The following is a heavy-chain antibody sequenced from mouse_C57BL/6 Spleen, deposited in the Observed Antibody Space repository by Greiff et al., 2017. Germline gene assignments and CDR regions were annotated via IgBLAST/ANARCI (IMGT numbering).Heavy chain of an antibody. CDR2: ISDGGSYT. CDR3: ARDRDYCGSSSVFAY. V-gene: IGHV5-4*01. Sequence: EVKVEESGGGLVKPGGSLKLSCAASGFTFSSYAMSWVRQTPEKRLEWVATISDGGSYTYYPDNVKGRFTISRDNAKNNLYLQMSHLKSDDTAMXYCARDRDYCGSSSVFAYWGQGTLVTVSA. D-gene: IGHD1-1*01. J-gene: IGHJ3*01. CDR1: GFTFSSYA.